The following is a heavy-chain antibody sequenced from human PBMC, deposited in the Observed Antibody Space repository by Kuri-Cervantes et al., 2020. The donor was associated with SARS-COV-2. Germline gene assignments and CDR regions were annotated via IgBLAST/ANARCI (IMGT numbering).Heavy chain of an antibody. CDR3: TTLIDY. CDR2: VRGKANNYAT. V-gene: IGHV3-73*01. J-gene: IGHJ4*02. CDR1: GFTFGDYA. Sequence: GESLKISCTASGFTFGDYAMSWVRRAPGKGLEWVGRVRGKANNYATAYAASVKGRFTISRDDSKNMAYLQMNSLKTEDTAVYYCTTLIDYWGQGALVTVSS.